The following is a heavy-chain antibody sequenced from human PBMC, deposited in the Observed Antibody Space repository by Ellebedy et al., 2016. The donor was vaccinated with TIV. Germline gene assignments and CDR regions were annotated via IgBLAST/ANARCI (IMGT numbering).Heavy chain of an antibody. J-gene: IGHJ4*02. CDR3: AKATDPYCGGDCYYDY. Sequence: GESLKISCAASGFTFSNYAMSWVRQAPGKGLEWVSAISGSAASTYYAYSVKGRFTISRDNSKNTLYLQMNSLRAEDTALYYCAKATDPYCGGDCYYDYWGQGTLVAVSS. CDR1: GFTFSNYA. V-gene: IGHV3-23*01. CDR2: ISGSAAST. D-gene: IGHD2-21*02.